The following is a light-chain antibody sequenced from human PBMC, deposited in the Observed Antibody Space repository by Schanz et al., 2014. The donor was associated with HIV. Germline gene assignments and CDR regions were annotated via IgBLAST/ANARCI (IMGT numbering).Light chain of an antibody. CDR2: GAS. V-gene: IGKV3-20*01. J-gene: IGKJ1*01. CDR1: QSVSRY. Sequence: EIVLTQSPGTLSLSPGERATLSCRASQSVSRYLAWYQQKPGQAPRLLIYGASNRAPGIPDRFSGSGSGTDFTLTISRVEPEDYAVYYCQQYGSPPWTFGQGTKVEV. CDR3: QQYGSPPWT.